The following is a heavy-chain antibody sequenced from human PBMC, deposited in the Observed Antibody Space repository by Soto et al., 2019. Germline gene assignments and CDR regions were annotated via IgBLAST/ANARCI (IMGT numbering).Heavy chain of an antibody. D-gene: IGHD4-4*01. CDR2: ISYDGSNK. CDR3: ANLDYNHYYYGMDV. J-gene: IGHJ6*02. Sequence: GGSLRLSCAASGFTFSSYGMHWVRQAPGKGLEWVAVISYDGSNKYYADSVKGRFTISRDNSKNTLYLQMNSLRAEDTAVYHCANLDYNHYYYGMDVWGQGTTVTVSS. V-gene: IGHV3-30*18. CDR1: GFTFSSYG.